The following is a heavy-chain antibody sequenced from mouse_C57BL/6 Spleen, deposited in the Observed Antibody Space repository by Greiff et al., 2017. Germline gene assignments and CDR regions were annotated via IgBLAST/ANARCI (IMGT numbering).Heavy chain of an antibody. J-gene: IGHJ3*01. CDR2: IYPGDGDT. Sequence: LVEPGASVKISCKASGYAFSSSWMNWVKQRPGKGLEWTGRIYPGDGDTNYNGKYKGTATLTADKSSSTAYMQLSSLTSEDSAVYIRARSYYYGNSCGFAYWGQGTLVTVSA. CDR3: ARSYYYGNSCGFAY. V-gene: IGHV1-82*01. CDR1: GYAFSSSW. D-gene: IGHD1-1*01.